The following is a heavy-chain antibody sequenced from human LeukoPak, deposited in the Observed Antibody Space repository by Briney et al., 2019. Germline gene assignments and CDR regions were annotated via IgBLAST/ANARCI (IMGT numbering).Heavy chain of an antibody. CDR3: AREGRAAAGS. D-gene: IGHD6-13*01. CDR1: GGSISSSSYY. CDR2: IYYSGST. J-gene: IGHJ4*02. V-gene: IGHV4-39*07. Sequence: SETLSLTCTVSGGSISSSSYYWGWIRQPPGKGLEWIGSIYYSGSTYYNPSLKSRVTISVDTSKNQFSLKLSSVTAADTAVYHCAREGRAAAGSWGQGTLVTVSS.